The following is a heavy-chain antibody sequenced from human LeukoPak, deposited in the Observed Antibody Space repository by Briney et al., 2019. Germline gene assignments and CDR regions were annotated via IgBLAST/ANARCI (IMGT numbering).Heavy chain of an antibody. Sequence: SVKVSCKASGGTFSSYAISWVRQAPGQGLEWMGGIIPIFGTANYAQKLQGRVTITADESTSTAYMELSSLRSEDTAVYYCARGKVTTFAGFDYWGQGTLVTVSS. J-gene: IGHJ4*02. CDR3: ARGKVTTFAGFDY. V-gene: IGHV1-69*13. CDR2: IIPIFGTA. D-gene: IGHD3-16*01. CDR1: GGTFSSYA.